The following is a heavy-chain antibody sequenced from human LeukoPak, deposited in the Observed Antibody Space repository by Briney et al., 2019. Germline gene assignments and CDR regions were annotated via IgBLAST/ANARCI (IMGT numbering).Heavy chain of an antibody. J-gene: IGHJ5*02. Sequence: GGSLRLSCAASGFTFSDYYMNWIRQAPGKGLEWVSYISSSGSTIYYADSVKGRFTISRDTSKNTLYLQINSLRVEDTAVYYCIVFGDSNHWGQGTLVTVSS. CDR3: IVFGDSNH. CDR2: ISSSGSTI. V-gene: IGHV3-11*01. CDR1: GFTFSDYY. D-gene: IGHD4-17*01.